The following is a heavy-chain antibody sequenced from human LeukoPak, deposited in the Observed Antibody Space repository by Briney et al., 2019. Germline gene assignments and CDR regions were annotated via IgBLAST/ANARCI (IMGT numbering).Heavy chain of an antibody. CDR1: EFTFSRYG. CDR2: ISGSSGST. CDR3: AKGPLRGVTKGPIDF. Sequence: GGTLRLSCAASEFTFSRYGMSWVRQAPGKGLEWVSSISGSSGSTYYADSVKGRFTISRDNSKNTLYLQMNSLRAEDTAVYYCAKGPLRGVTKGPIDFWGQGTLVTVSS. D-gene: IGHD3-10*01. J-gene: IGHJ4*02. V-gene: IGHV3-23*01.